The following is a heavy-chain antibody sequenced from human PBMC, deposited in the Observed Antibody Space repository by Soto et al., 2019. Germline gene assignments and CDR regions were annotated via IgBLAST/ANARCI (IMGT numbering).Heavy chain of an antibody. CDR1: GFTFSDHY. J-gene: IGHJ6*02. CDR2: IKNKANSYTT. Sequence: SLRLSCAGSGFTFSDHYMDWVRQATGKGLEWVGRIKNKANSYTTEYAASVKGRFSISRDDSKNSVYLQMSSLEIEDTAVYYCARARANWGLYGMDVWGQGTTVTVSS. CDR3: ARARANWGLYGMDV. D-gene: IGHD7-27*01. V-gene: IGHV3-72*01.